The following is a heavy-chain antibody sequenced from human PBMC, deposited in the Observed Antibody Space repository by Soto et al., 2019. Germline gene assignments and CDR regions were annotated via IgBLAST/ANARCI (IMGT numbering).Heavy chain of an antibody. CDR2: INPNSGGT. CDR3: SIDLSHGFGELFLGYGMYV. V-gene: IGHV1-2*04. D-gene: IGHD3-10*01. J-gene: IGHJ6*04. Sequence: ASVKVSCKASGYTFTGYYMHWVRQAPGQGLEWMGWINPNSGGTNYAQKFQGWVTMTRDTSISTAYMELSRLRSDDTAVYYCSIDLSHGFGELFLGYGMYVWGKGTRVTVSS. CDR1: GYTFTGYY.